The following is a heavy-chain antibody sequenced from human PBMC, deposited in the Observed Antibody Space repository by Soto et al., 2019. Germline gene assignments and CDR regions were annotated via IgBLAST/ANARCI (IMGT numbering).Heavy chain of an antibody. CDR3: ARECIISVAAPGY. J-gene: IGHJ4*02. D-gene: IGHD6-19*01. Sequence: QVELVESWGGVVQPGRALRLSCAASGFTFSTYTMYWVLQAPGTGLEWVAGLSNKGINTYYADFVKGRFTMSRDNSNNTLYLEMKSLRPEDTAVYYCARECIISVAAPGYWGQGTLVILSS. V-gene: IGHV3-30-3*01. CDR2: LSNKGINT. CDR1: GFTFSTYT.